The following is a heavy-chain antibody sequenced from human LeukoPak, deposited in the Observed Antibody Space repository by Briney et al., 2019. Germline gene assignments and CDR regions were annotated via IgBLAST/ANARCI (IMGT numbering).Heavy chain of an antibody. J-gene: IGHJ4*02. CDR1: GFTFSTYA. D-gene: IGHD6-13*01. Sequence: GGSLRLSCAASGFTFSTYAVSWVRQAPGKGLEWVANIKQDGSEKYYVDSVKGRFTISRDNSKNTLYLQMNSLRAEDTAVYYCAKFSLGSSWNYFDYWGQGTLVTVSS. V-gene: IGHV3-7*03. CDR3: AKFSLGSSWNYFDY. CDR2: IKQDGSEK.